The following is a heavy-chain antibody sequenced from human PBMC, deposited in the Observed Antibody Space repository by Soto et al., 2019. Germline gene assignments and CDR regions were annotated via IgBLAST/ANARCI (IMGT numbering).Heavy chain of an antibody. Sequence: GASVKVSCKAPGDTFTSYYMHWVRQAPGHGLEWMGVINPNGGSIRFAQKFQGRVTMTRDTSRSTVYMELRGLTSEDTAVYYCARSSGGVYGLIIEGTNWFAPWGQGTLVTVSS. V-gene: IGHV1-46*01. CDR3: ARSSGGVYGLIIEGTNWFAP. J-gene: IGHJ5*02. D-gene: IGHD3-16*01. CDR1: GDTFTSYY. CDR2: INPNGGSI.